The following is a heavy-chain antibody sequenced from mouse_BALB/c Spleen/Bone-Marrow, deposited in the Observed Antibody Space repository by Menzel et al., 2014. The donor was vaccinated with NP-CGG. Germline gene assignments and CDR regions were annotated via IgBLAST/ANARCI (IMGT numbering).Heavy chain of an antibody. V-gene: IGHV1-54*01. Sequence: QVQLQQPGAELVRPGTSVKVSCKASGYAFTNYLIEWVKQRPGQSLEWFGVLNPGSGGTNYNEKFKGKATLTADKSSSSAYMQLSSLTSDDSAVYFCARRIYYAMGYWGQGTTLTVSS. D-gene: IGHD2-1*01. J-gene: IGHJ2*01. CDR1: GYAFTNYL. CDR2: LNPGSGGT. CDR3: ARRIYYAMGY.